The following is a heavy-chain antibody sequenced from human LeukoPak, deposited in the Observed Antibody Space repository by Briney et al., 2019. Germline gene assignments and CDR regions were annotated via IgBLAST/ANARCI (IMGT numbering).Heavy chain of an antibody. CDR3: ARAPGAFDI. V-gene: IGHV3-30*02. CDR1: GFTFSSYG. Sequence: GGSLRLSCAASGFTFSSYGMHWVRQAPGKGLEWVAFIRYDGSNKYYADSVKGRFTISRDNANSLYLQMNSLGAEDTAVYYCARAPGAFDIWDQGTMVTVSS. J-gene: IGHJ3*02. CDR2: IRYDGSNK.